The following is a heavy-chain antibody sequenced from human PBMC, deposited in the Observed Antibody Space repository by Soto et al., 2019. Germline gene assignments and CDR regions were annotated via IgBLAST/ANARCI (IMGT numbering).Heavy chain of an antibody. CDR3: TTELRWYPFDY. D-gene: IGHD4-17*01. V-gene: IGHV3-15*01. J-gene: IGHJ4*02. Sequence: GGSLRLSCAASVFTFSDAWMSWVRQAPGKGLEWVGRIKSKTDGGTTDYAAPVKGRFTILRDDSKNTLYLQMNSLKTEDTAVYYCTTELRWYPFDYWGQGTLVTVSS. CDR1: VFTFSDAW. CDR2: IKSKTDGGTT.